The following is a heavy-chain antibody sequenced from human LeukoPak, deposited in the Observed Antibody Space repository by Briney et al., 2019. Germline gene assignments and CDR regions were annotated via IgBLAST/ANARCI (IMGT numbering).Heavy chain of an antibody. J-gene: IGHJ4*02. CDR1: GFTFSSYP. V-gene: IGHV3-23*01. Sequence: GGSLRLSCAASGFTFSSYPMSWVRQAPGKGLEWVSDISGSGDSTYYADSVKGRFTISRDNSKNTLYLQMNSLRAEDTAVYYCAKMMGYDSSGYIDYWGQGTLVTVSS. D-gene: IGHD3-22*01. CDR3: AKMMGYDSSGYIDY. CDR2: ISGSGDST.